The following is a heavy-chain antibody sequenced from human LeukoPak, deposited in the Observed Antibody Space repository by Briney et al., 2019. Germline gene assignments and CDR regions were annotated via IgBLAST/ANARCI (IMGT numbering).Heavy chain of an antibody. V-gene: IGHV1-69*06. CDR1: GGTFSSYA. CDR2: IIPIFGTA. Sequence: SVKVSCKASGGTFSSYAISWVRQAPGQGLEWMGGIIPIFGTANYAQKFQGRVTITADKSTSTAYMELSSLRSEDTAVYYCARAVCSGGSCYRGTLYSAEGIDYWGQGTLVTVSS. CDR3: ARAVCSGGSCYRGTLYSAEGIDY. D-gene: IGHD2-15*01. J-gene: IGHJ4*02.